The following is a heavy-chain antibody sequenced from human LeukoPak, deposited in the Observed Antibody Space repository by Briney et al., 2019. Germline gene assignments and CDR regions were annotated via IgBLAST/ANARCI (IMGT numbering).Heavy chain of an antibody. CDR3: ARHNAPRRVGFDF. J-gene: IGHJ4*02. CDR2: LSHAGIT. D-gene: IGHD2-2*01. Sequence: SETLSLTCSVSGDPVRNDFYYWAWIRQPPGKGLELVACLSHAGITWYNPSLESRLSISVDTSKNQFSLKFSSVTAADTALYWCARHNAPRRVGFDFWGQGILVTVSS. V-gene: IGHV4-39*01. CDR1: GDPVRNDFYY.